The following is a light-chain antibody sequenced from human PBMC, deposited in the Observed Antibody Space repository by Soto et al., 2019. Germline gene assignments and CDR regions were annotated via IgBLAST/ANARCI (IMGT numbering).Light chain of an antibody. CDR3: CSYSGSDSLL. Sequence: QAVLTQPRSVSGSPGESVTISCSGTSSDVGSYNYVSWYQQYPGKTPKVMIYDVSERPSEVPVRFSGSKSGNTAPLTISGLQAEDEAEYFCCSYSGSDSLLFGGGTKLTVL. CDR2: DVS. J-gene: IGLJ2*01. CDR1: SSDVGSYNY. V-gene: IGLV2-11*01.